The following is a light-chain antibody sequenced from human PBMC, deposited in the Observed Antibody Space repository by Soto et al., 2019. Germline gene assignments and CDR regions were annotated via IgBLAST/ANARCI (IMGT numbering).Light chain of an antibody. Sequence: EIVLTQSPGTLSLSPGERAALSCRASQSVSSTYLAWYQQKPCQAPRHLIYGASSRATAIPDRFSGSGSGTDFTLTISRLEPEDFAVYYCQQHGSSQTFGGGTKVQIK. CDR3: QQHGSSQT. V-gene: IGKV3-20*01. CDR2: GAS. CDR1: QSVSSTY. J-gene: IGKJ4*01.